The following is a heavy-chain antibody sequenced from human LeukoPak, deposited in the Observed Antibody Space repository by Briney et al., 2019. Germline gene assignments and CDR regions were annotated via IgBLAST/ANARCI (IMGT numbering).Heavy chain of an antibody. J-gene: IGHJ4*02. CDR2: ILPGGGDT. V-gene: IGHV3-23*01. CDR1: GFTVSTNY. Sequence: QTGGSLRLSCAASGFTVSTNYMSWVRQAPGKGLEWVSTILPGGGDTYYADSVKGRFTISRDTSKNTLYLQMNTLRVEDTAVYYCAKAWPAAGTFDSWGQGSLVTVSS. CDR3: AKAWPAAGTFDS. D-gene: IGHD6-13*01.